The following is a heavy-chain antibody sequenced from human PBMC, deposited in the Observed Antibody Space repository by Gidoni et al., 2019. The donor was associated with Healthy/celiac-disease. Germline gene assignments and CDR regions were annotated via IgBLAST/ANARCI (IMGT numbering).Heavy chain of an antibody. D-gene: IGHD4-17*01. CDR3: ARDTDRERWIGTVTSEAFDI. Sequence: EVQLVESGGGLVQPGGSLRLSCAASGFTFSSYSMNWVRQAPGKGLEWVSYISSSSSTIYYADSVKGRFTISRDNAKNSLYLQMNSLRDEDTAVYYCARDTDRERWIGTVTSEAFDIWGQGTMVTVSS. J-gene: IGHJ3*02. CDR1: GFTFSSYS. CDR2: ISSSSSTI. V-gene: IGHV3-48*02.